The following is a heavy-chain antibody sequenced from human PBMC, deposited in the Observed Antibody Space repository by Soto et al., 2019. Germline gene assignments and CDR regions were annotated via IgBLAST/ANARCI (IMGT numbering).Heavy chain of an antibody. CDR1: GGSISSYY. J-gene: IGHJ6*03. V-gene: IGHV4-59*01. CDR2: IYYSGST. Sequence: PSDTLSLTCTVSGGSISSYYWSWLRQPPGKGLEWIGYIYYSGSTNYNPSLKSRVTISVDTSKNQFSLKLSSVTAADTAVYYCARARGGNHCRGGSCYSGLPGYYFYYYMEVWRKGTKVTVSS. D-gene: IGHD2-15*01. CDR3: ARARGGNHCRGGSCYSGLPGYYFYYYMEV.